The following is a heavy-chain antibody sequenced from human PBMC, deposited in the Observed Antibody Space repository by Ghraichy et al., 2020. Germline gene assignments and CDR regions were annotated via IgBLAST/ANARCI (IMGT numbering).Heavy chain of an antibody. CDR2: IYQSGNT. V-gene: IGHV4-59*01. Sequence: SQTLSLTCTVSGGSFSNYYWSWIRQSPGKGLEWIGYIYQSGNTNYNTSLQSRVAISLDTSKTQFSLTLNSVTAADAAVYYCATGSSHSTNFYYYGIDVWGQGTTVTVSS. J-gene: IGHJ6*02. D-gene: IGHD6-6*01. CDR1: GGSFSNYY. CDR3: ATGSSHSTNFYYYGIDV.